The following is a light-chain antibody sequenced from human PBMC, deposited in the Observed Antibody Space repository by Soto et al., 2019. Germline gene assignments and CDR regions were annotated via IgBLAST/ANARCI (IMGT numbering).Light chain of an antibody. CDR1: SSDIGAYNS. CDR3: SSYTTSSTV. J-gene: IGLJ3*02. V-gene: IGLV2-14*01. Sequence: QSALTQPASVSGSPGQSITIPCTGTSSDIGAYNSVSWYQQNPGKAPKLMNYDVSNRPSGVSNRFSGSKSGNTASLTISGLQTEDEADYHCSSYTTSSTVFGGGTKLTVL. CDR2: DVS.